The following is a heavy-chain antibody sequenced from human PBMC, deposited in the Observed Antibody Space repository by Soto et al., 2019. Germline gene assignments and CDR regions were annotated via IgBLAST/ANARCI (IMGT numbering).Heavy chain of an antibody. J-gene: IGHJ3*02. V-gene: IGHV1-3*01. CDR1: GYTFTSYA. CDR3: ARPTPEGDAFDI. CDR2: INAGNGNT. Sequence: ASVKVSCKASGYTFTSYAMHWVRQAPGQRLEWMGWINAGNGNTKYSQKFQGRVTITRDTSASTAYMELSSLRSEDTAVYYCARPTPEGDAFDIWGQGTMATVSS.